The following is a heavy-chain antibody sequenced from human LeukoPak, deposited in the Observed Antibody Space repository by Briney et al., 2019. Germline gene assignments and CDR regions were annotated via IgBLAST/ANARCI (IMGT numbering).Heavy chain of an antibody. J-gene: IGHJ3*02. V-gene: IGHV1-69*02. CDR2: IIPILGIA. D-gene: IGHD3-3*01. CDR1: GGTFSSYT. Sequence: ASVEVSCKASGGTFSSYTISWVRQAPGQGLEWMGRIIPILGIANYAQKFQGRVTITADKSTSTAYMELSSLRSEDTAVYYCARGGGITIFGVVTSPDAFDIWGQGTMVTVSS. CDR3: ARGGGITIFGVVTSPDAFDI.